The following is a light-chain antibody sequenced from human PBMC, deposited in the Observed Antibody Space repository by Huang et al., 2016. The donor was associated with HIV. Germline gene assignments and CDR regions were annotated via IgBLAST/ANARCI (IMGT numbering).Light chain of an antibody. CDR1: QYVSSN. J-gene: IGKJ2*01. V-gene: IGKV3-15*01. CDR3: QQYSNWPRT. Sequence: ERVMTQSPATLSVSLGERATLSRRASQYVSSNLAWYQHKPDQAPRLRIYGASTRGADIPDRFSGSGSGIEFTLTISILQSEDFAVYCCQQYSNWPRTFGQGTKLEIK. CDR2: GAS.